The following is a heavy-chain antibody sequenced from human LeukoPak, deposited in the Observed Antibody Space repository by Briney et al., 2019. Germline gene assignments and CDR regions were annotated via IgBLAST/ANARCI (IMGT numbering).Heavy chain of an antibody. CDR3: ARRTTVALPQYY. Sequence: ASVKVSCKASGYTFTSYGISWVRQAPGQGLEWMGWISAYNGNTNYAQKLQGRVTMTTDTSTSTAYMELRSLRSDDTAVYYCARRTTVALPQYYWGQGALVTVSS. CDR2: ISAYNGNT. CDR1: GYTFTSYG. V-gene: IGHV1-18*01. D-gene: IGHD4-23*01. J-gene: IGHJ4*02.